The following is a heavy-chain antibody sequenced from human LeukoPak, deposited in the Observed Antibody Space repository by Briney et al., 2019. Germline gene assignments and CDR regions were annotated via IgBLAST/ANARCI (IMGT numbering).Heavy chain of an antibody. V-gene: IGHV3-21*01. CDR3: AREDCTGGSCYTGR. Sequence: GGSLRLSCAASGFTFSSYNMNWVHQAPGKGLEWVSSISSSSSHTYYADSLKGRFTISRDNAKNSLYLQMNSLRAEDTAVYYCAREDCTGGSCYTGRWGQGTLVTVSS. CDR2: ISSSSSHT. D-gene: IGHD2-15*01. CDR1: GFTFSSYN. J-gene: IGHJ4*02.